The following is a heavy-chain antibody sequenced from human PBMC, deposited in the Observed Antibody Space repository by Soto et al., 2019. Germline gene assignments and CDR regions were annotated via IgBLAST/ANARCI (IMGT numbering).Heavy chain of an antibody. D-gene: IGHD2-2*01. Sequence: QVQLVQSGAEVKKPGASVKVSCNASGYTFTNFDINWVRQAPGQGLEWMGWTNPKRGDAGYAQKFQGRVTMTRDTSKSIAYMEVSSLRSEDTAMYYCARINSDCVRTSCHLDYWGQGTLVTVSS. CDR2: TNPKRGDA. CDR3: ARINSDCVRTSCHLDY. CDR1: GYTFTNFD. J-gene: IGHJ4*02. V-gene: IGHV1-8*01.